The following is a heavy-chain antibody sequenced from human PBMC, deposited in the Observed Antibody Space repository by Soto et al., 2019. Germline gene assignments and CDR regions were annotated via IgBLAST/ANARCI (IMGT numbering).Heavy chain of an antibody. CDR1: CGSFSGYY. V-gene: IGHV4-34*01. Sequence: SETLSLTCAVYCGSFSGYYWSWIRQPPGKGLEWIGEINHSGSTNYNPSLKSRVTISVDTSKNQFSLKLSSVTAADTAVYYCARAATFYIWGSYRYDYWGQGTLVTVSS. J-gene: IGHJ4*02. CDR2: INHSGST. D-gene: IGHD3-16*02. CDR3: ARAATFYIWGSYRYDY.